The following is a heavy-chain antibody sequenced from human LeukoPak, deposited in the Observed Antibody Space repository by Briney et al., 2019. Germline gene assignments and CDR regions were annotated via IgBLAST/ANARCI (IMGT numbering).Heavy chain of an antibody. V-gene: IGHV1-18*01. CDR3: ARDHIVLMVYAIQDYYYYMDV. Sequence: ASVKVSCKASGYTFTSYGISWVRQAPGQGLEWMGWISAYNGNTNYAQKLQGRVTMTTDTSTSTAYMELRSLRSDDTAVYYCARDHIVLMVYAIQDYYYYMDVRGKGTTVTVSS. CDR2: ISAYNGNT. D-gene: IGHD2-8*01. CDR1: GYTFTSYG. J-gene: IGHJ6*03.